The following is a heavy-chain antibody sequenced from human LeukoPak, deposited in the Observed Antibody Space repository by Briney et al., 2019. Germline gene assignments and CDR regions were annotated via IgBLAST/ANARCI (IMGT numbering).Heavy chain of an antibody. CDR2: IYYSGST. V-gene: IGHV4-30-2*01. CDR1: GGSISSGGYS. Sequence: SQTLSLTCAVSGGSISSGGYSWSWIRQPPGKGLEWIGYIYYSGSTYYNPSLKSRVTISVDRSKNQFSLKLSSVTAADTAVYYCARGITMVRGAYNWFDPWGQGTLVTVSS. D-gene: IGHD3-10*01. CDR3: ARGITMVRGAYNWFDP. J-gene: IGHJ5*02.